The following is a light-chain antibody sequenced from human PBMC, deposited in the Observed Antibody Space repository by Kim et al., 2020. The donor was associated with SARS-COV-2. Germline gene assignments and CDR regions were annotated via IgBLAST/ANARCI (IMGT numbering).Light chain of an antibody. CDR1: HTDIGACND. Sequence: PGQSITVSCTGTHTDIGACNDVSWYQQHPGQAPSLLISDVSNRPSGVSNRFSGSKSGNTAALAISGLQTEDEAHYYCSSYTSGSTLFGGGTKVTVL. J-gene: IGLJ2*01. V-gene: IGLV2-14*03. CDR3: SSYTSGSTL. CDR2: DVS.